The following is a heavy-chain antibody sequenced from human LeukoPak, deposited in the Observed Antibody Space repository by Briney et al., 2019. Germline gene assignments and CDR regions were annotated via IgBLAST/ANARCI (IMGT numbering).Heavy chain of an antibody. V-gene: IGHV3-23*01. CDR3: AKDTGFTRPTSYSSSSYFDY. CDR1: GFTFSSYA. Sequence: PGGSLGLSCAASGFTFSSYAMSWVRQAPGKGLEWVSAISGSGGSTYYADSVKGRFTISRDNSKNTLYLQMNSLRAEDTAVYYCAKDTGFTRPTSYSSSSYFDYWGQGTLVTVSS. D-gene: IGHD6-13*01. CDR2: ISGSGGST. J-gene: IGHJ4*02.